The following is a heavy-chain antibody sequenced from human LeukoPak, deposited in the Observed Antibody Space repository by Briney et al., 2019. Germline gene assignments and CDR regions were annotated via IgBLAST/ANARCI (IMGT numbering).Heavy chain of an antibody. Sequence: GGSLTLACAAYGFTFSSYGMQWVRQAAGKGLEWVAFIRYDGSNTYYADSVKGRFTISRDNSKNTLYLQMNSLRAEDTAVYYCARVGVGAPDYWGQGNLVTVSS. V-gene: IGHV3-30*02. D-gene: IGHD1-26*01. CDR2: IRYDGSNT. J-gene: IGHJ4*02. CDR1: GFTFSSYG. CDR3: ARVGVGAPDY.